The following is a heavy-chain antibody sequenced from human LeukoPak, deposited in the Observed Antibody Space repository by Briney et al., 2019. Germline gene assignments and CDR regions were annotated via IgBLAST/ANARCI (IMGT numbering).Heavy chain of an antibody. V-gene: IGHV4-59*01. CDR2: IYYSGST. D-gene: IGHD3-16*01. J-gene: IGHJ6*03. CDR3: ARNVRYYYYMDV. CDR1: GGSISSYY. Sequence: SETLSLTCTVSGGSISSYYWSWIRQPPAKGLEWIGYIYYSGSTNYNPSLKSRVTVSVDTSKNQFSLKLSSVTAADTAVYYCARNVRYYYYMDVWGKGTTVTVSS.